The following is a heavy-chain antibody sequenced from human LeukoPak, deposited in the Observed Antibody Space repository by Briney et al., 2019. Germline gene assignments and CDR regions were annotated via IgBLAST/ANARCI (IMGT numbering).Heavy chain of an antibody. CDR2: LHNDETEI. CDR1: GFIFSNYG. Sequence: GGSLRLSCAASGFIFSNYGMHWVRQAPGKGLEWVAFLHNDETEIYYADPVKGRFTISRDNSKNTLYLQMSSLRDEDTAVYYCVKDTGRGDFWGQGTQVTVSS. J-gene: IGHJ4*02. D-gene: IGHD1-14*01. V-gene: IGHV3-30*02. CDR3: VKDTGRGDF.